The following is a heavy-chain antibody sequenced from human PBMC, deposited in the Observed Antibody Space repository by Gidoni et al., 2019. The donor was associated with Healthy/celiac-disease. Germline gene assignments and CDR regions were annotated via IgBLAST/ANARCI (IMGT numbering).Heavy chain of an antibody. CDR1: GFTFSIYA. CDR3: ARDARGYSYGPNSFDY. V-gene: IGHV3-30-3*01. D-gene: IGHD5-18*01. CDR2: ISYDGSNK. Sequence: QVQLVESGGGVVQPGRSLRLSCAASGFTFSIYAMHWVRQAPGQGLEWVAVISYDGSNKYYADSVKGRFTISRDKSKNTLYLQMNSLRAEDTAVYYCARDARGYSYGPNSFDYWGQGTLVTVSS. J-gene: IGHJ4*02.